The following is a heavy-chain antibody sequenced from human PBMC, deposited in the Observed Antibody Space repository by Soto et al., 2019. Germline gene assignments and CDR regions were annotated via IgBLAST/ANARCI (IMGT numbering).Heavy chain of an antibody. V-gene: IGHV3-23*01. CDR3: AQGQQLVPYYGMDV. Sequence: GGSLRLSCAASGFTFSSYAMSWVRQAPGKGLEWVSAISGSGGSTYYADSVKGRFTISRDNTKNTLYLQMNSLRAEDTAVYYCAQGQQLVPYYGMDVWGQGTTVTVSS. D-gene: IGHD6-13*01. CDR2: ISGSGGST. CDR1: GFTFSSYA. J-gene: IGHJ6*02.